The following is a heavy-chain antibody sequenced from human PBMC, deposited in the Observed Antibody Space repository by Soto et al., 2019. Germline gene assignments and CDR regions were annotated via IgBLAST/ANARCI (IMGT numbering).Heavy chain of an antibody. J-gene: IGHJ4*02. Sequence: ASVKVSCKASGYTFTVYYMHWVRQAPGQGLEWMGWINPKSGGTMYPQKFQGRVTMTWDTSISTAYMALTRLRSDDTAVYYCARDLGKGGGRAGFDDWGQGTLVTACS. CDR1: GYTFTVYY. D-gene: IGHD1-26*01. CDR2: INPKSGGT. V-gene: IGHV1-2*02. CDR3: ARDLGKGGGRAGFDD.